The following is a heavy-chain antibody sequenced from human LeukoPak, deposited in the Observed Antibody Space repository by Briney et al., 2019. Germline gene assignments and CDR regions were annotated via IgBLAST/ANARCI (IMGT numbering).Heavy chain of an antibody. V-gene: IGHV3-48*01. CDR3: ARVGPNWNLYNYYYYYMDV. J-gene: IGHJ6*03. CDR1: GFTFSSYE. D-gene: IGHD1-1*01. Sequence: GGSLRLSCAASGFTFSSYEMNWVRQAPGKGLEWVSYISSSSSTIYYADSVKGRFTISRDNAKNSLYLQMNSLRAEDTAVYYCARVGPNWNLYNYYYYYMDVWGKGTTVTVSS. CDR2: ISSSSSTI.